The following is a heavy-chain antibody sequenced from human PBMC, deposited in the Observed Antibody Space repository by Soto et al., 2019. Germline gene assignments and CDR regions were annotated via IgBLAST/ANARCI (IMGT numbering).Heavy chain of an antibody. CDR1: GGSISSYY. Sequence: SETLSLTCTVSGGSISSYYWSWIRQPPGKELECIGYIYYSGSTNYNPSLKCRVTISVDTSKNQFSLKLSSVTVADTAVYYCASLAAAGISYHDYWGQGTLVTISS. CDR2: IYYSGST. D-gene: IGHD6-13*01. V-gene: IGHV4-59*01. CDR3: ASLAAAGISYHDY. J-gene: IGHJ4*02.